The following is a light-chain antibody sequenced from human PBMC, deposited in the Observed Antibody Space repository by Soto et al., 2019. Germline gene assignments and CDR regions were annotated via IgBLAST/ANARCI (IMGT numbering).Light chain of an antibody. Sequence: EIVMTQSPATLSVSPGERATLSCTASQSVTSNLAWYQQKPGQAPRLLVYVASTRAAGIPARFSGRGSGTDFTLTISSLQSEDFAVYYCQQYNDWPFTFGPGTKVDIK. V-gene: IGKV3-15*01. CDR1: QSVTSN. CDR3: QQYNDWPFT. CDR2: VAS. J-gene: IGKJ3*01.